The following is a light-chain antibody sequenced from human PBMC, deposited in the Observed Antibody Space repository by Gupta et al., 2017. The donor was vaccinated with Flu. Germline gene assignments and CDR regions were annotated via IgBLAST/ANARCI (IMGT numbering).Light chain of an antibody. V-gene: IGKV1-8*01. CDR3: QQYASYPWT. CDR1: QGISNK. Sequence: SPSSLSASIGDRVTITCRASQGISNKLAWYQQKPGKAPMVLIYAASTLQSGVPSRFSGSGSGTDFTLTISLQSEDFATYYCQQYASYPWTFGQGSKVEIK. CDR2: AAS. J-gene: IGKJ1*01.